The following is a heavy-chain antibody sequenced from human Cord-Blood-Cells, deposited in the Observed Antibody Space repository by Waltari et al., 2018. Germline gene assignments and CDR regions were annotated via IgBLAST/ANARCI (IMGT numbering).Heavy chain of an antibody. V-gene: IGHV4-30-4*01. CDR3: ARGGLVSFVAFDY. CDR2: IYYSGST. J-gene: IGHJ4*02. Sequence: QVQLQESGPGLVKPSQTLSLTCTVSGGSISSGDYYWSWIRQPPGKGLEWIGYIYYSGSTYYNPSLKRRVTISVDTSKNQFSLKLSSVTAADTAVYYCARGGLVSFVAFDYWGQGTLVTVSS. D-gene: IGHD2-21*01. CDR1: GGSISSGDYY.